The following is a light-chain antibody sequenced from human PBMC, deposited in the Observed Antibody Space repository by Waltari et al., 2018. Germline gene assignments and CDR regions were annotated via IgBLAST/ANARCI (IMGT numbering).Light chain of an antibody. CDR1: QSVSSTY. Sequence: VVLTPSPGTLSLSLGERVTLSCRASQSVSSTYLAWYQQKLGQAPRLLIYGASRATGIPDRFSGSGFATAFTLTIIRLEPADFAVYYCQLFGSSPYTFGQGTKLDI. CDR2: GAS. V-gene: IGKV3-20*01. CDR3: QLFGSSPYT. J-gene: IGKJ2*01.